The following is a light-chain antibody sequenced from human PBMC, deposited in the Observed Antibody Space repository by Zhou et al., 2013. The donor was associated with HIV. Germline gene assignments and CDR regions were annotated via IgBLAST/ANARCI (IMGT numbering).Light chain of an antibody. Sequence: DIQMTQSPSSLSASVGDRVTITCRASQSIRNYLNWYQQKPGKAPKLLIYAASSLQSGVPSRFSGSGSGTDFTLTISSLQPEDFATYYCQQSYITPAFGQGTKVEIK. J-gene: IGKJ1*01. CDR2: AAS. CDR3: QQSYITPA. V-gene: IGKV1-39*01. CDR1: QSIRNY.